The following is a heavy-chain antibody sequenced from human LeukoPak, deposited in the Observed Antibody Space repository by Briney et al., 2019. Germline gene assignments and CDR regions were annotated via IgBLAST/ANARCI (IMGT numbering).Heavy chain of an antibody. CDR2: INPSGGST. J-gene: IGHJ2*01. Sequence: ASVQVSCTASGYTFTSYYMHWVRQAPGQGLEWMGIINPSGGSTSYAQKFQGRVTMTRDTSTSTVYMELSSLRSEDTAVYYCAGPGPAAAGKRYFDLWGRGTLVTVSS. V-gene: IGHV1-46*01. CDR3: AGPGPAAAGKRYFDL. CDR1: GYTFTSYY. D-gene: IGHD6-13*01.